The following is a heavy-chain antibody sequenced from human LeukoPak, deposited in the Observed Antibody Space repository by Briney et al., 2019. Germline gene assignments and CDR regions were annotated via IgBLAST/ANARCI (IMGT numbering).Heavy chain of an antibody. CDR3: AARGRGYSGYDLLSCSGGSCYSLRY. V-gene: IGHV3-23*01. D-gene: IGHD2-15*01. Sequence: GGSLRLSCAASGFTFSSYAMSWVRQAPGKGLEWVSAISGSGGSTYYADSVKGRFTISRDNSKNTLYLQMNSLRAEDTAVYYCAARGRGYSGYDLLSCSGGSCYSLRYWGQGTLVTVSS. J-gene: IGHJ4*02. CDR2: ISGSGGST. CDR1: GFTFSSYA.